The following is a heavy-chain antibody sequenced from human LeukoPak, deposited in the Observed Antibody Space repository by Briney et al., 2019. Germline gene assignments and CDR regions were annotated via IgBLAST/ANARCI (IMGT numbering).Heavy chain of an antibody. CDR1: GFTVSSNY. CDR3: AKDGNERGAETDYMDV. J-gene: IGHJ6*03. CDR2: IYSGGST. D-gene: IGHD1-1*01. V-gene: IGHV3-53*01. Sequence: GGSLRLSCAASGFTVSSNYMSWVRQAPGKGLEWVSIIYSGGSTYYADSVKGRFTISRDNSKNTLYLQMNSLRAEDTAMYYCAKDGNERGAETDYMDVWGKGTTVTVSS.